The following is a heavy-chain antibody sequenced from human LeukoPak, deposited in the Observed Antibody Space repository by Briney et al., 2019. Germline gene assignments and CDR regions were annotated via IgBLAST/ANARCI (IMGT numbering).Heavy chain of an antibody. CDR3: AVTDAFDI. V-gene: IGHV5-51*01. J-gene: IGHJ3*02. Sequence: GALLQISCEGAGSICTSYWIGWGRQLPGKGLEGMGIIYPGDCDTKYSPSFQGQVTISADKSISTAYLQWSSLKASDTAMYYCAVTDAFDIRGQGRMVTVSS. CDR2: IYPGDCDT. D-gene: IGHD4-11*01. CDR1: GSICTSYW.